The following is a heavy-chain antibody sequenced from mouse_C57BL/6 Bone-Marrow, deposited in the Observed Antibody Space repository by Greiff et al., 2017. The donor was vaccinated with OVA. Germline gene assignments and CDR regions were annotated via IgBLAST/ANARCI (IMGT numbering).Heavy chain of an antibody. D-gene: IGHD2-3*01. V-gene: IGHV5-4*01. CDR3: ARESGYYSFAY. J-gene: IGHJ3*01. CDR2: ISDGGSYT. Sequence: EVQGVESGGGLVKPGGSLKLSCAASGFTFSSYAMSWVRQTPEKRLEWVATISDGGSYTYYPDNVKGRFTISRDNAKNNLYLQMSHLKSEDTAMYYCARESGYYSFAYWGQGTLVTVSA. CDR1: GFTFSSYA.